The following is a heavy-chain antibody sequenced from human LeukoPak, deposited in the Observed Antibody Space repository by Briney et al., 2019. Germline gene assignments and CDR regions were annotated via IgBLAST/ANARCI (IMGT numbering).Heavy chain of an antibody. CDR2: TSSSSSYI. Sequence: GGSLRLSCAASGFTFSSYSMNWVRQAPGKGLEWVSSTSSSSSYIYYADSVKGRFTISRDNAKNSLYLQMNSLRAEDTAVYYCARDPRSKLHQTFDYWGQGTLVTVSS. D-gene: IGHD5-24*01. V-gene: IGHV3-21*01. CDR3: ARDPRSKLHQTFDY. J-gene: IGHJ4*02. CDR1: GFTFSSYS.